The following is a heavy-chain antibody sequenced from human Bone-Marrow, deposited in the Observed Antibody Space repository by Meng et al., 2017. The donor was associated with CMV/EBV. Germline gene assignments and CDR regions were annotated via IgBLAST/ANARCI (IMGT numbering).Heavy chain of an antibody. V-gene: IGHV4-39*07. CDR2: IYYSGST. CDR3: AREKYQLPFYYFDY. CDR1: GGSISSSSYY. Sequence: GSLRLSCTVSGGSISSSSYYWGWIRQPPGKGLEWIGSIYYSGSTYYNPSLKSRVTISVDTSKNQFSLKLSSVTAADTAVYYCAREKYQLPFYYFDYWGQGTLVTVSS. D-gene: IGHD2-2*01. J-gene: IGHJ4*02.